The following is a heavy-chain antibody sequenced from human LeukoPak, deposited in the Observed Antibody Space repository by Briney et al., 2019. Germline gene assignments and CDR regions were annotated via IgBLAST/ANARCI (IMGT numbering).Heavy chain of an antibody. Sequence: GGSLRLSCAASGFTFSSYWMSWVRQVPGKGLEWVANIKQDGSEKYYVDSVKGRFTISRDNAKNSLYLQMNSLRAEDTAVYYCARDIEYYYDSSGYGSWGQGTLVTVSS. CDR3: ARDIEYYYDSSGYGS. D-gene: IGHD3-22*01. CDR1: GFTFSSYW. J-gene: IGHJ4*02. CDR2: IKQDGSEK. V-gene: IGHV3-7*01.